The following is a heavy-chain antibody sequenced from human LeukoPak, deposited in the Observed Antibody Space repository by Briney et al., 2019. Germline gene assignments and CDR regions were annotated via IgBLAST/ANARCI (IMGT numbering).Heavy chain of an antibody. Sequence: SETLSLTCTVSGYSISSGYYWGWIRPPPGKGLEWIGSIHYSARIYYNPSLKSRLTISPDTSKNQFSLKLTSVTAADTAVYYCTREVRSAWASFDPWGQGTLVIVSS. CDR3: TREVRSAWASFDP. J-gene: IGHJ5*02. V-gene: IGHV4-38-2*02. CDR1: GYSISSGYY. CDR2: IHYSARI. D-gene: IGHD1-26*01.